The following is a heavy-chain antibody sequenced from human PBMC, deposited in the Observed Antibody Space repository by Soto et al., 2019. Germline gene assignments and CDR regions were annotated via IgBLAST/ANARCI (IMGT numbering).Heavy chain of an antibody. J-gene: IGHJ4*02. CDR2: TSRNSTFI. CDR3: ARVSGFNPEY. Sequence: EVQLVESGGGLVKPGGSLRLSCAASGFTFGIYTMTWVRQAPGKGLEWVSSTSRNSTFIYYADSVKGRFTISRDNAKTSLYLQMNSLRAEDTAVYYFARVSGFNPEYWGQGTLVTVSS. D-gene: IGHD5-12*01. CDR1: GFTFGIYT. V-gene: IGHV3-21*01.